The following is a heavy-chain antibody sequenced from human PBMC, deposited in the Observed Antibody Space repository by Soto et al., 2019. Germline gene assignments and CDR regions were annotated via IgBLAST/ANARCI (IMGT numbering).Heavy chain of an antibody. CDR2: IYYSGST. CDR1: GCSISSGDYY. Sequence: SETLAPTCTVSGCSISSGDYYWSWIRQPPGKGLEWIGYIYYSGSTYYNPSLKSRVTISVDTSKNQFSLKLSSVTAADTAVYYCARTTYSSSSPWFDPWGQGTLVTVSS. CDR3: ARTTYSSSSPWFDP. J-gene: IGHJ5*02. V-gene: IGHV4-30-4*02. D-gene: IGHD6-6*01.